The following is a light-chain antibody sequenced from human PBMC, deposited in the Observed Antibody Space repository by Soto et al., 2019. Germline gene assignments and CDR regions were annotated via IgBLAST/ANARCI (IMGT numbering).Light chain of an antibody. Sequence: DIQMTQSPSTLSASVGDRVTITCRASQSITTWLAWYQQKPGKAPKLLIYKAINLQSGVPSRFSGSRSGTELTLTISRRQPDDFGTYYLQRSNDYQYVFGQGTKLDMK. V-gene: IGKV1-5*03. CDR2: KAI. CDR3: QRSNDYQYV. CDR1: QSITTW. J-gene: IGKJ2*01.